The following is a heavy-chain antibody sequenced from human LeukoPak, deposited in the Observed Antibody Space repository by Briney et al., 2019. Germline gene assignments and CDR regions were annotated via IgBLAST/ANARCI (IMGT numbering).Heavy chain of an antibody. J-gene: IGHJ4*02. CDR1: GGSFSGYY. D-gene: IGHD3-22*01. CDR3: ARGYDYYDSSGYYYY. V-gene: IGHV4-34*01. CDR2: INHSGST. Sequence: PSETLSLTCAVYGGSFSGYYWSWIRQPPGKGLEWLGEINHSGSTNYNPSLKSRVTISVDTSKNQFSLKLSSVTAADTAVYYCARGYDYYDSSGYYYYWGQGTLVTVSS.